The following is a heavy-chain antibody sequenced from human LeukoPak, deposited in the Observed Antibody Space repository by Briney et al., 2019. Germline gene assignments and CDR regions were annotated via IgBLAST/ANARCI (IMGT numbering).Heavy chain of an antibody. CDR3: ARDWGVVPAAIRELAFDY. CDR2: ISAYNGNT. Sequence: GASVKVSCKASGYTFTSYGISWVRQAPGQGLEWMGWISAYNGNTNYAQKLQGRATMTTDTSTSTAYMELRSLRSDDTAVYYCARDWGVVPAAIRELAFDYWGQGTLVTVSS. D-gene: IGHD2-2*01. CDR1: GYTFTSYG. J-gene: IGHJ4*02. V-gene: IGHV1-18*01.